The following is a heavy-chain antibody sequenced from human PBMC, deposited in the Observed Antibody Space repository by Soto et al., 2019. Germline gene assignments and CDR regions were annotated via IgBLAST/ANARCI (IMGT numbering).Heavy chain of an antibody. CDR3: ARGMAEEQIFYYFDY. CDR1: GGSISTYY. CDR2: VFYSGST. V-gene: IGHV4-59*01. D-gene: IGHD3-9*01. Sequence: SETLSLTCTVSGGSISTYYWSWIRQPPGKGLEWIGYVFYSGSTNYNPSLRSRVTISVDTSKSQFYLKLRSVTAADTAVYYCARGMAEEQIFYYFDYWGQGALVIVSS. J-gene: IGHJ4*02.